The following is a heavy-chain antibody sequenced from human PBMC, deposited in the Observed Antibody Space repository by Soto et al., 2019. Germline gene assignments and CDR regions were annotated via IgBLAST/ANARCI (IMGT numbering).Heavy chain of an antibody. CDR2: ISYDGSNK. CDR3: VRVWRLVGRYGMDV. V-gene: IGHV3-30-3*01. J-gene: IGHJ6*02. D-gene: IGHD6-25*01. CDR1: GFTFSIYA. Sequence: GGSLRLSCAASGFTFSIYAMHWVRRAPGKGLEWVAVISYDGSNKYYADSVKGRFTISRDNSKNTLYLQMNSLRAEDTAVYYCVRVWRLVGRYGMDVWGQGTTVTVSS.